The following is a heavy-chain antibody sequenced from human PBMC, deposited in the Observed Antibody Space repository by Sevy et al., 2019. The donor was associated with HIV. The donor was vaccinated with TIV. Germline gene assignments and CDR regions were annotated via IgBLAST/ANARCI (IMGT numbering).Heavy chain of an antibody. CDR3: GGLDYHYYHAMVV. D-gene: IGHD3-10*01. CDR2: IDYSGST. Sequence: SETLSLTCAVSGGSIRSYYWSWIRQSPGKGLEWIGYIDYSGSTNYNPSLKSRVSMSIDTSTNRFSLKLSSVTAADTALYYCGGLDYHYYHAMVVWGQGTTVTRSS. V-gene: IGHV4-59*03. CDR1: GGSIRSYY. J-gene: IGHJ6*02.